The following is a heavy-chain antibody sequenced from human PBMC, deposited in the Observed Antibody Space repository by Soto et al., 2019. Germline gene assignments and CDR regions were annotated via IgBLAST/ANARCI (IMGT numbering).Heavy chain of an antibody. CDR1: GGSISSCGYS. CDR2: IYPTGKT. J-gene: IGHJ6*02. CDR3: ARAPPGPAPRWGV. V-gene: IGHV4-30-2*01. Sequence: LSLTCAVSGGSISSCGYSWSWIRQTPGKGLEWIGYIYPTGKTYYNPSLENRVTISIDTSKNQFSLQLTSVTAADTAVYYCARAPPGPAPRWGVWGHGTTVTVS. D-gene: IGHD3-16*01.